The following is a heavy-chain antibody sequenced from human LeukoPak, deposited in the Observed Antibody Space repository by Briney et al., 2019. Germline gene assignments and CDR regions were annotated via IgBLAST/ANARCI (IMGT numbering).Heavy chain of an antibody. Sequence: SETLSLTCAVSGVSFDDYYWAWVRQTPGKGLEWIGEINHSGYTNDSPSLKSRATLSVDTSRKQFSLNLGSVTVADAGIYYCTRMTTGHDYWGQGTLVTVSS. CDR3: TRMTTGHDY. D-gene: IGHD4-17*01. CDR2: INHSGYT. V-gene: IGHV4-34*04. J-gene: IGHJ4*02. CDR1: GVSFDDYY.